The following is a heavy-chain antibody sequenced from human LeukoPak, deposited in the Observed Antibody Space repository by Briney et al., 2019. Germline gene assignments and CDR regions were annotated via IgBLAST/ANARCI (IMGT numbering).Heavy chain of an antibody. V-gene: IGHV1-69*02. J-gene: IGHJ4*02. CDR3: ARVKRDYGDYEVDY. CDR1: GGTFSSYT. CDR2: IIPILGIA. Sequence: EASVKVSCKASGGTFSSYTISWVRQAPGQGLEWMGGIIPILGIANYAQKFQGRVTITADKSTSTAYMELSSLRSEDTAVYYCARVKRDYGDYEVDYWGQGTLVTVSS. D-gene: IGHD4-17*01.